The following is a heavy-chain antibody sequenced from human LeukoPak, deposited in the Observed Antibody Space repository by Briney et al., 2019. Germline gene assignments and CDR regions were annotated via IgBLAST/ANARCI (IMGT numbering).Heavy chain of an antibody. Sequence: GGSLRLSCAASGFTFSSYSMNWVRQAPGKGLEWVSSISSSSSYIYYADSVKGRFTISRDNAKNSLYLQINSLRAEDTAVYYCATLTAMVTYWGQGTLVTVSS. CDR1: GFTFSSYS. CDR3: ATLTAMVTY. CDR2: ISSSSSYI. D-gene: IGHD5-18*01. V-gene: IGHV3-21*01. J-gene: IGHJ4*02.